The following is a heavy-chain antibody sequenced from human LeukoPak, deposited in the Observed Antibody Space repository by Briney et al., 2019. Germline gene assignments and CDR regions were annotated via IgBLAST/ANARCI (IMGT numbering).Heavy chain of an antibody. CDR2: ISSSSSYI. CDR1: GFTFSSCA. J-gene: IGHJ4*02. CDR3: ARGSTIFGVVIRN. V-gene: IGHV3-21*01. D-gene: IGHD3-3*01. Sequence: GGSLRLSCAASGFTFSSCAMSWVRQAPGKGLEWVSSISSSSSYIYYADSVKGRFTISRDNAKNSLYLQMNSLRAEDTAVYYCARGSTIFGVVIRNWGQGTLVTVSS.